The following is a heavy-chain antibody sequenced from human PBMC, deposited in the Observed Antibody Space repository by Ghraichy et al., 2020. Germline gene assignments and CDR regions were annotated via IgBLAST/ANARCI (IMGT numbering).Heavy chain of an antibody. J-gene: IGHJ4*02. D-gene: IGHD6-25*01. Sequence: TLSLTCTVSGGSISSSSYYWGWIRPPPGKGLEWIGSIYYSGSTYYNPSLKSRVTISVDTSKNQFSLKLSSVTAADTAVYYCARRRGYYVDSWGQGTLVTVSS. V-gene: IGHV4-39*01. CDR1: GGSISSSSYY. CDR2: IYYSGST. CDR3: ARRRGYYVDS.